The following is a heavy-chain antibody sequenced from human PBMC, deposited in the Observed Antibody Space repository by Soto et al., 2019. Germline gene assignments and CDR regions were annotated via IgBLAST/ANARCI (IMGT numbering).Heavy chain of an antibody. CDR1: GGSISSSSYY. CDR3: ARESPNYYGSGENWFDP. CDR2: IYYSGST. D-gene: IGHD3-10*01. Sequence: SETLSLTCTVSGGSISSSSYYWGWIRQPPGKGLEWIGSIYYSGSTYCNPSLKSRVTISVDTSKNQFSLKLSSVTAADTAVYYCARESPNYYGSGENWFDPRGQGTLVTVSS. J-gene: IGHJ5*02. V-gene: IGHV4-39*07.